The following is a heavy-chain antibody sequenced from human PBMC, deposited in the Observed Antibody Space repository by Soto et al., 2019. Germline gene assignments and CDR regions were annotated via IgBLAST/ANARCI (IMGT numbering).Heavy chain of an antibody. CDR2: ISGSGAST. V-gene: IGHV3-23*01. J-gene: IGHJ4*02. Sequence: GGSLRLSCVASGFTFNKYALAWVRQAPGKGLEWVSAISGSGASTYDADSVKGRFTISRDNSNNTLYLQMNSLRAEDTAVYYCGKMYGVITVITSFDHWGQGTPVTVSS. D-gene: IGHD3-16*01. CDR1: GFTFNKYA. CDR3: GKMYGVITVITSFDH.